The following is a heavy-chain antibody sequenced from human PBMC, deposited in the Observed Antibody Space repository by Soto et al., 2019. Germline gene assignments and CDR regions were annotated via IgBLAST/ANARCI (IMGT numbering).Heavy chain of an antibody. CDR1: GGSITSYY. V-gene: IGHV4-59*01. J-gene: IGHJ4*02. CDR3: ARDGSGRPATY. D-gene: IGHD3-10*01. CDR2: IYSSGST. Sequence: QVQLQESGPGLVKPSETLSLTCTVSGGSITSYYWTWIRQPPGKGLEWIGYIYSSGSTNYNPSLKSRVTLSVDTPKNRFSLKLNSVTAADTAVYYCARDGSGRPATYWGQGTLVTVSS.